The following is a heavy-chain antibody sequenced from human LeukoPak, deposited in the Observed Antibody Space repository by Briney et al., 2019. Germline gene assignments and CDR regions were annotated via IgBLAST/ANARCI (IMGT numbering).Heavy chain of an antibody. CDR2: INPNSGGT. V-gene: IGHV1-2*06. J-gene: IGHJ6*02. CDR3: ARDPDVVVPAAHTHYYYYYGMDV. D-gene: IGHD2-2*01. Sequence: ASVKVSCKASGYTFTGYYMHWVRQAPGRGLEWMGRINPNSGGTNYAQKFQGRVTMTRDTSISTAYMELSRLRSDDTAVYYCARDPDVVVPAAHTHYYYYYGMDVWGQGTTVTVSS. CDR1: GYTFTGYY.